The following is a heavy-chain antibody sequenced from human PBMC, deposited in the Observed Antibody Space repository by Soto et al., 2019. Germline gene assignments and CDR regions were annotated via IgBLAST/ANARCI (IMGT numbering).Heavy chain of an antibody. CDR3: ARVAAAGQSDAFDI. J-gene: IGHJ3*02. Sequence: GGSLRLSCAASGLTVRSIYMGWVRQAPGKGLEWVSVIYSGGSTYYADSVKGRFTISRDNSKNTLYLQMNSLRAEDTAVYYCARVAAAGQSDAFDIWGQGTMVTVSS. CDR2: IYSGGST. V-gene: IGHV3-66*01. D-gene: IGHD6-13*01. CDR1: GLTVRSIY.